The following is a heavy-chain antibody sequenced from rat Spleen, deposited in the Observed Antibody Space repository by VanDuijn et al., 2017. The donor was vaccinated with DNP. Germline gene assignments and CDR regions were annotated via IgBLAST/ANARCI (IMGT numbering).Heavy chain of an antibody. CDR1: GYSITSNY. V-gene: IGHV3-1*01. D-gene: IGHD1-2*01. CDR2: ISYSGIT. Sequence: EVQLQESGPGLVKPSHSLSLTCSVTGYSITSNYWGWIRKFPGNEMEWMAYISYSGITGYNPSLKSRISITRDTSKNQFFLQLNSVTTEDTATYYCARSVYYYSGYIPFDYWGQGVMVTVSS. CDR3: ARSVYYYSGYIPFDY. J-gene: IGHJ2*01.